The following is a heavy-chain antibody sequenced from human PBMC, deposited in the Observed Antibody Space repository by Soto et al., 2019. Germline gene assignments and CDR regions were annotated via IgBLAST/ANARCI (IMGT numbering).Heavy chain of an antibody. J-gene: IGHJ4*02. CDR3: ARLPKGSLVTA. D-gene: IGHD2-21*02. CDR1: GFRFSDHS. CDR2: ISSNSDTT. Sequence: LVESGGDLVYPGGSLRLSCVASGFRFSDHSMNWVRQAPGKGLQWISYISSNSDTTYYADSVKGRFTFSRDNAKNALFLQMNSLRDDDTATYYCARLPKGSLVTAWGQGARVTVSS. V-gene: IGHV3-48*02.